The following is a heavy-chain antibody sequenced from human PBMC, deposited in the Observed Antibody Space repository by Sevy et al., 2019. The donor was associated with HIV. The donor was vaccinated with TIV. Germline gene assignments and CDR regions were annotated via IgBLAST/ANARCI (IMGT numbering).Heavy chain of an antibody. CDR2: IKSNTNGGTT. CDR1: GFTFTNAW. CDR3: TSELFDY. Sequence: GGSLRLSCAASGFTFTNAWMNWVRQAPGKGLEWVGRIKSNTNGGTTDYAAPVKGRFTISRDDSKNTLYLQMNSLKTEDTAVYYCTSELFDYWGQRTLVTVSS. J-gene: IGHJ4*02. V-gene: IGHV3-15*07.